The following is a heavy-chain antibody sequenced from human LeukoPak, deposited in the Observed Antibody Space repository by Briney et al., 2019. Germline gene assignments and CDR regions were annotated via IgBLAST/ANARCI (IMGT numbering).Heavy chain of an antibody. V-gene: IGHV4-39*01. CDR2: IYYSGST. CDR3: ASTIWFGELFYFDP. J-gene: IGHJ5*02. Sequence: PSETLSLTCTVSGGSISSSSYYWGWIRQPPGKGLKWIGSIYYSGSTYYNPSLKSRVTISVDTSKNQFSLKLSSVTAADTAVYYCASTIWFGELFYFDPWGQGTLVTVSS. CDR1: GGSISSSSYY. D-gene: IGHD3-10*01.